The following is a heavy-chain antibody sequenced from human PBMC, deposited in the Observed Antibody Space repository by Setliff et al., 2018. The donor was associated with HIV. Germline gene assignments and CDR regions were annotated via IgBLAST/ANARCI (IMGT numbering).Heavy chain of an antibody. Sequence: PGGSLRLSCAASGFTFSSYWMSWVRQAPGKGLEWISYISSSAGTIYYADSVKGRFTISRDNAKNSLDLQMNSPRAEETAVYYCARVRGYYDLWGRGTLVTVSS. CDR2: ISSSAGTI. D-gene: IGHD3-10*01. CDR1: GFTFSSYW. CDR3: ARVRGYYDL. V-gene: IGHV3-48*04. J-gene: IGHJ2*01.